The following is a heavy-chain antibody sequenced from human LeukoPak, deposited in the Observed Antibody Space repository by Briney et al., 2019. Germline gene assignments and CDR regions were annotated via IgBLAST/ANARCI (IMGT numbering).Heavy chain of an antibody. J-gene: IGHJ4*02. CDR1: GFTVSSNY. V-gene: IGHV3-53*01. Sequence: GGSLRLSCTASGFTVSSNYMSWVRQAPGKGLEWVSVIYSGGSTYYADSVKGRFTISRDNSKNTLYLQMNSLRAEDTAVYYCARVPTGSGWYFDYWGQGTLVTVSS. CDR2: IYSGGST. CDR3: ARVPTGSGWYFDY. D-gene: IGHD6-19*01.